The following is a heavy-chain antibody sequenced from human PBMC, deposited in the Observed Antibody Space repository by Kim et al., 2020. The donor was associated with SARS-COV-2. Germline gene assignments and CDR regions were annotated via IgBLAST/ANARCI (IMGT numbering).Heavy chain of an antibody. Sequence: ADAVKGRFTIYRDNSKHTLYLQMNSLRAEDTAVYYCVKDSSGLYGWGAFDIWGQGTMVTVSS. CDR3: VKDSSGLYGWGAFDI. J-gene: IGHJ3*02. V-gene: IGHV3-23*03. D-gene: IGHD6-19*01.